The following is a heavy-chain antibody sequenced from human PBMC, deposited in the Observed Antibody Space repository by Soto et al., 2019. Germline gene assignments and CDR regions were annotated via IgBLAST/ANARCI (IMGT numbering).Heavy chain of an antibody. CDR2: INPNSGGT. V-gene: IGHV1-2*04. CDR3: ARAVIAAGTFYYYGMDV. CDR1: GYNFTGYY. J-gene: IGHJ6*02. Sequence: ASVKVSCKASGYNFTGYYMHWVRQAPGQGLEWMGWINPNSGGTNYAQKFQGWVTMTRDTSISTAYMELSRLRSDDTAVYYCARAVIAAGTFYYYGMDVWGQGTTVTVSS. D-gene: IGHD6-13*01.